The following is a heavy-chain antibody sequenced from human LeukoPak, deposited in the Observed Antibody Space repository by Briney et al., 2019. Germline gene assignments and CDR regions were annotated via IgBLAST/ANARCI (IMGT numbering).Heavy chain of an antibody. D-gene: IGHD2-8*01. CDR3: AKEQRIRHCSEGVCMEGYYFDY. J-gene: IGHJ4*01. Sequence: HSGGSLRLSCTGSGFNFNMFAMNWVRQAPGQGLEWVSGLSRGVATTNYADSVKGRFAISRDKSKNMVFLQMNSLRPEDTAVYYCAKEQRIRHCSEGVCMEGYYFDYWGQGTLVTVSS. CDR1: GFNFNMFA. CDR2: LSRGVATT. V-gene: IGHV3-23*03.